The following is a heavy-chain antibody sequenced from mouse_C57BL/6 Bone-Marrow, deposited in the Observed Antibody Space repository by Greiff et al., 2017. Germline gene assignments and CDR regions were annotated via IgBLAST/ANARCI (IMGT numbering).Heavy chain of an antibody. Sequence: LMESGPGLVKPSQSLSLTCSVTGYSITSGYSWNWIRQFPGNKLEWMGYISYDGSNNYNPSLKNRISITRDTSKNQFFLKLNSVTTEDTATYYCAREDYGSSYKEYFDYWGQGTTLTVSS. D-gene: IGHD1-1*01. CDR3: AREDYGSSYKEYFDY. J-gene: IGHJ2*01. CDR1: GYSITSGYS. V-gene: IGHV3-6*01. CDR2: ISYDGSN.